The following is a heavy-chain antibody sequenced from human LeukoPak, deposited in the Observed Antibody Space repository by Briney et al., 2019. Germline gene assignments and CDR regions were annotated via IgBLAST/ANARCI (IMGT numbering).Heavy chain of an antibody. D-gene: IGHD3-10*01. Sequence: KTGGSLRLSCAASGFTFSSYSMIWVRQAPGKGLEWVSSISSDSTYIYYADSVKGRFTISRDNAENSMYLQMNSLRTEDTAVYFCGRGGTRQPYDYWGQGTLVTVSS. J-gene: IGHJ4*02. CDR1: GFTFSSYS. CDR2: ISSDSTYI. V-gene: IGHV3-21*01. CDR3: GRGGTRQPYDY.